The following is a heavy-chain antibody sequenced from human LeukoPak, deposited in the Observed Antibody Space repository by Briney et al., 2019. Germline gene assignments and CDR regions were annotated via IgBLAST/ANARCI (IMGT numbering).Heavy chain of an antibody. Sequence: SETLSLTCAVYGGSFSGYFWSWIRQPPGKGLEWIGEINHSGSTNYNPSLKSRVTISVDTSKNHFSLRLSSVTAADTAAYYCARLGYCSGGSCYYYYYMDVWGKGTTVTVSS. CDR2: INHSGST. CDR1: GGSFSGYF. CDR3: ARLGYCSGGSCYYYYYMDV. J-gene: IGHJ6*03. D-gene: IGHD2-15*01. V-gene: IGHV4-34*01.